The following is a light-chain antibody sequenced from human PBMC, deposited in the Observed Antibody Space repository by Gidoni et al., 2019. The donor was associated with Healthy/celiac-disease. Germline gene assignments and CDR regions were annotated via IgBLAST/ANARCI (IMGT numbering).Light chain of an antibody. CDR2: GAS. CDR3: QQYGSSPWT. Sequence: ELVLTQSPGTLSLSPGERATLSCRASQSVSSSYLAWYQQKPGQAPRLLSYGASSRATGIPDRFSGSGSGTDFTLTISRLEPEDFAVYYCQQYGSSPWTFXQXTKVEIK. J-gene: IGKJ1*01. V-gene: IGKV3-20*01. CDR1: QSVSSSY.